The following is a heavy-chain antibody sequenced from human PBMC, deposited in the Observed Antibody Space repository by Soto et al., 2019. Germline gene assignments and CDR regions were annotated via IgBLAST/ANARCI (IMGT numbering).Heavy chain of an antibody. Sequence: ETLSLTCAVYGGSFSGYYWSWIRQPPGKGLEWIGEINHSGSTNYNPSLKSRVTISVDTSKNQFSLKLSSVTAADTAVYYCARGAIYGFGELRNYYYYYGMDVWGQGTTVTVSS. J-gene: IGHJ6*02. D-gene: IGHD3-10*01. CDR1: GGSFSGYY. CDR3: ARGAIYGFGELRNYYYYYGMDV. CDR2: INHSGST. V-gene: IGHV4-34*01.